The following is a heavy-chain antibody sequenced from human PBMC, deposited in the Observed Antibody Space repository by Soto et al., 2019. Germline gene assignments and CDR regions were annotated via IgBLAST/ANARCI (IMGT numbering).Heavy chain of an antibody. D-gene: IGHD3-10*01. CDR1: GYTFTSYA. CDR3: ARERITMVRGVIRYYGMDV. J-gene: IGHJ6*02. V-gene: IGHV1-3*01. Sequence: QVQLVQSGAEVKKPGASVKVSCKASGYTFTSYAMHWVRQAPGQRLEWMGWINAGNGNTKYSQKFQCRVTITRDTSTSTAYMELSSLRSEYTAVYYCARERITMVRGVIRYYGMDVWGQGTTVTVSS. CDR2: INAGNGNT.